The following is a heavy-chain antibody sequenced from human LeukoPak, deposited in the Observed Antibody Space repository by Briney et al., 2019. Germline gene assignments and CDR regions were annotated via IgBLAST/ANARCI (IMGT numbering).Heavy chain of an antibody. Sequence: ASVKVSCKASGYTFTGYYMHWVRQAPGQGLEWMGRINPNSGGTNYAQKFQGRVTMTRDTSISTAYMELSWLRSDDTAVYYRARDLPVGYYYDSSGYYPYWYFDLWGRGTLVTVSS. J-gene: IGHJ2*01. V-gene: IGHV1-2*06. D-gene: IGHD3-22*01. CDR3: ARDLPVGYYYDSSGYYPYWYFDL. CDR2: INPNSGGT. CDR1: GYTFTGYY.